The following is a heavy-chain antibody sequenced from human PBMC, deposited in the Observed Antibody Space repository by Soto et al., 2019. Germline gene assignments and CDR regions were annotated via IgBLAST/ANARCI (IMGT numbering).Heavy chain of an antibody. CDR1: GGTFSSYT. CDR3: AREEGQYYYDSSGPLDY. D-gene: IGHD3-22*01. Sequence: SVKVSCKASGGTFSSYTISWVRQAPGQGLEWMGRIIPILGIANYAQKFQGRVTITADKSTSTAYMELSSLRSEDTAVYYCAREEGQYYYDSSGPLDYWGQGTLVTVSS. J-gene: IGHJ4*02. V-gene: IGHV1-69*04. CDR2: IIPILGIA.